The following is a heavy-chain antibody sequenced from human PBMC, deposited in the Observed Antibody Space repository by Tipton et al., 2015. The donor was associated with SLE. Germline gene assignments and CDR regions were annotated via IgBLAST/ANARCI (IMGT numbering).Heavy chain of an antibody. CDR1: GGSISSSSYY. D-gene: IGHD3-3*01. V-gene: IGHV4-61*05. Sequence: TLSLTCTVSGGSISSSSYYWGWIRQPPGKGLEWIGHIYTSGSTNYNPSLKSRVTMSVDTSKNQFSLKLSSVTAADTAVYYCARDYDFWSGYYHDAFDIWGQGTMVTVSS. J-gene: IGHJ3*02. CDR2: IYTSGST. CDR3: ARDYDFWSGYYHDAFDI.